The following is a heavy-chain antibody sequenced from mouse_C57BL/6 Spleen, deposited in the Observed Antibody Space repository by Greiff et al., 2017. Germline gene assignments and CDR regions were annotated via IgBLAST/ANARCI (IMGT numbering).Heavy chain of an antibody. D-gene: IGHD3-2*02. CDR2: IDPSDSET. Sequence: QVQLQQPGAELVRPGSSVKLSCKASGYTFTSYWMHWVKQRPIQGLEWIGNIDPSDSETHYNQKFKDKATLTVDKSSSTAYMQLSSLTSEDSAVYYCARGSSGYLYAMDYWGQGTSVTVSS. V-gene: IGHV1-52*01. CDR3: ARGSSGYLYAMDY. CDR1: GYTFTSYW. J-gene: IGHJ4*01.